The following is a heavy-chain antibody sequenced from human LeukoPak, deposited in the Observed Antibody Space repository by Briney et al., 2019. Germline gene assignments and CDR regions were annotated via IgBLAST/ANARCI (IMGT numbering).Heavy chain of an antibody. CDR3: ARAEHDYGDYAYAFDI. CDR1: GYTFTGYY. D-gene: IGHD4-17*01. CDR2: INPNSGGT. J-gene: IGHJ3*02. Sequence: ASVKVSCKASGYTFTGYYMHWVRQAPGQGLEWMGWINPNSGGTNYAQKFQGRVTMTRDTSISTAYMELSRLGSDDTAVYYCARAEHDYGDYAYAFDIWGQGTMVTVSS. V-gene: IGHV1-2*02.